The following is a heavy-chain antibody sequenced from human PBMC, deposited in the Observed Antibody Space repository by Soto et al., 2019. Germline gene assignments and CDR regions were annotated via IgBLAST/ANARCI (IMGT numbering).Heavy chain of an antibody. D-gene: IGHD3-10*01. CDR1: GFTFSNFA. CDR2: ISSNGRST. Sequence: EVQLVESGGGFAQPGESRRLSCVGSGFTFSNFAMHWVRQAPGKGLEYVSVISSNGRSTDYANSVKGRFTISRDNSKKSLYLQMGNLRDEDMAIYNCARGEDHMWGKTAANYYFHLGVCGKGTTVT. J-gene: IGHJ6*03. V-gene: IGHV3-64*01. CDR3: ARGEDHMWGKTAANYYFHLGV.